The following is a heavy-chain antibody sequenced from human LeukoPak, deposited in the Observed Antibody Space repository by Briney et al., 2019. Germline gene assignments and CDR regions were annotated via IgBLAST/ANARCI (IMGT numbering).Heavy chain of an antibody. CDR3: ARTSTMIVEAFDY. CDR1: GFTFSSYA. CDR2: IIPILGIA. Sequence: RPGGSLRLSCAASGFTFSSYAISWVRQAPGQGLEWMGRIIPILGIANYAQKFQGRVTITADKSTSTAYMELSSLRSEDTAVYYCARTSTMIVEAFDYWGQGTLVTVSS. J-gene: IGHJ4*02. D-gene: IGHD3-22*01. V-gene: IGHV1-69*04.